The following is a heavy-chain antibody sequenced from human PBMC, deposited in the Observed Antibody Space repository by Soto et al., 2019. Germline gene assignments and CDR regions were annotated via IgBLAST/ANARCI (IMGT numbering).Heavy chain of an antibody. CDR2: IKQDGSET. CDR1: GFTFSGYW. D-gene: IGHD6-19*01. J-gene: IGHJ4*02. V-gene: IGHV3-7*05. CDR3: ASRAVAD. Sequence: EVQLVASGGDLVQPGGSLSLSCAASGFTFSGYWMHWVRQAPGKGLEWVANIKQDGSETYYVDSVKGRFTISRDNAKNSLYLQMDSLRVEDTAVYYCASRAVADWGQGTLVTVS.